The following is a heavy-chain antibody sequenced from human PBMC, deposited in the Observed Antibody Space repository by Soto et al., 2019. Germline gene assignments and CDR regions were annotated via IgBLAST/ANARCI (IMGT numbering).Heavy chain of an antibody. J-gene: IGHJ6*03. Sequence: SETLSLTCTVSGGSISSYYWSWIRQPPGKGLEWIGYIYYSGSTNYNPSLKSRVTISVDTSKNQFSLKLSSVTAADTAVYYCARVSLVRGVYYYYYRDVWGKGTTVTVSS. CDR3: ARVSLVRGVYYYYYRDV. V-gene: IGHV4-59*01. CDR2: IYYSGST. D-gene: IGHD3-10*01. CDR1: GGSISSYY.